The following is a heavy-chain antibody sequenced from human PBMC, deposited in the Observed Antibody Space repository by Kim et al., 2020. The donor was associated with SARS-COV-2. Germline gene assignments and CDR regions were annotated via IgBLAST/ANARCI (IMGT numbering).Heavy chain of an antibody. V-gene: IGHV3-30*02. D-gene: IGHD4-4*01. J-gene: IGHJ4*02. CDR3: AKANSNYFLLPDY. Sequence: YADSVKGRFTISRDNSKNTLYLQMNSLRAEDTAVYYCAKANSNYFLLPDYWGQGTLVTVSS.